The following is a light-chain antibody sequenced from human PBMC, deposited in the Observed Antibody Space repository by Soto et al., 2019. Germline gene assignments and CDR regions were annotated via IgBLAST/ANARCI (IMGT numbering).Light chain of an antibody. J-gene: IGKJ1*01. V-gene: IGKV3-20*01. Sequence: ENVLTQSPGTLSLSPGERATLSCRASQSVSSNYLAWYQHKPGQAPRLLIYGASSRATGIPDRFSGSGSGTDFTLTISRLEPEDFAVYSCQQYSSSPWTFGQGTKVEIK. CDR1: QSVSSNY. CDR2: GAS. CDR3: QQYSSSPWT.